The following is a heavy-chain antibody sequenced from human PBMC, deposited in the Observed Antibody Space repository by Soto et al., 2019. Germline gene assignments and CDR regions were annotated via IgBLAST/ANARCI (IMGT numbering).Heavy chain of an antibody. CDR1: GGSISSYY. Sequence: SETLSLTCTVSGGSISSYYWSWIRQPPGKGLEWIGYIHDSWGSHYNPSLKSRVTISLDMSKNHFSLILKSVNIADSAIYYCARGHFDSRGYSNALDYWGQGIQVTVSS. D-gene: IGHD3-22*01. V-gene: IGHV4-59*12. J-gene: IGHJ4*02. CDR2: IHDSWGS. CDR3: ARGHFDSRGYSNALDY.